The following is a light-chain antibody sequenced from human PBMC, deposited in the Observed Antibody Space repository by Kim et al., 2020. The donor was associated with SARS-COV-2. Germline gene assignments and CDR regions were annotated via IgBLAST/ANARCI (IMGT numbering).Light chain of an antibody. CDR2: EAS. Sequence: DIQMTQSPSSVSASVGDRVTITCRASQDISSWLSWYQQKPGKAPKVLIYEASNLQSGVPSRFSGSGSGTDFTLTINSLQPEDSATYYCQQTHSFPLTFGGGTKVEI. V-gene: IGKV1D-12*01. J-gene: IGKJ4*01. CDR3: QQTHSFPLT. CDR1: QDISSW.